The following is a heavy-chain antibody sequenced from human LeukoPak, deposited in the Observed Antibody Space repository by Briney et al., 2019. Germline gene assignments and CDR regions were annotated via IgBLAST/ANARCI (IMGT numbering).Heavy chain of an antibody. CDR2: INPNSGGT. D-gene: IGHD3-22*01. V-gene: IGHV1-2*02. CDR1: GYTFTGYY. J-gene: IGHJ4*02. Sequence: ASVKVSCKASGYTFTGYYMHWVRQAPGQGLEWMGWINPNSGGTNYAQKFQGRVTMTRDTSISTAYMELSRPRSDDTAVYYCARVKITMIALPPPPLDYWGQGTLVTVSS. CDR3: ARVKITMIALPPPPLDY.